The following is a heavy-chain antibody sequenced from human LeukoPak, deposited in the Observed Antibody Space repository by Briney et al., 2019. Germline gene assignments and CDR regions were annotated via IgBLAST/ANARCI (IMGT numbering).Heavy chain of an antibody. CDR2: INPSGGGA. J-gene: IGHJ6*03. Sequence: ASVKVSCKASGYTFTSYYIHWVRQAPGQGLEWMGTINPSGGGASHAQKFKGRVTMTRDMSTTTVYMELSSLRSEDTAVYYCARDPGVPGYYYYYMDVWGKGTTVTVSS. V-gene: IGHV1-46*01. D-gene: IGHD1-14*01. CDR1: GYTFTSYY. CDR3: ARDPGVPGYYYYYMDV.